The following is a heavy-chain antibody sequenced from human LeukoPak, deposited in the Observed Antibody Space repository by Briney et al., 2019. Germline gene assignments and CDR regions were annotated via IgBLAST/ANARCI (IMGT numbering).Heavy chain of an antibody. Sequence: SETLSLTCTVSGYSISSGYYWGWIRQPPGKGLEWIGSIYYSGSTYYYPSLKSRVTISVDTSKNQFSLKLSSVTAADTAVYYCARLSGSYRPWGQGTLVTVSS. J-gene: IGHJ5*02. CDR3: ARLSGSYRP. D-gene: IGHD1-26*01. CDR1: GYSISSGYY. V-gene: IGHV4-38-2*02. CDR2: IYYSGST.